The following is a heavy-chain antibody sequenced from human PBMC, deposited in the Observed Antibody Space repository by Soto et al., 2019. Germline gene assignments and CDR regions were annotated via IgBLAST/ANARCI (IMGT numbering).Heavy chain of an antibody. V-gene: IGHV3-23*01. D-gene: IGHD6-19*01. Sequence: PGGSLRLSCAASGFTFSSYAMSWVRQAPGKGLEWVSAISGSGGSTYYADSVKGRFTISRDNSKNTLYLQMNSLRAEDTAVYYCAKDSKDPLPIAVAGTDYWGQGTLVTVSS. J-gene: IGHJ4*02. CDR2: ISGSGGST. CDR3: AKDSKDPLPIAVAGTDY. CDR1: GFTFSSYA.